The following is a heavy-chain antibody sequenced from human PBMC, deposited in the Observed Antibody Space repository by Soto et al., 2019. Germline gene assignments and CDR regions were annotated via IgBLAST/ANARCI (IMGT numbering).Heavy chain of an antibody. CDR1: GVSLTLSRKG. CDR3: AHSLRGFGELFDCWFDP. D-gene: IGHD3-10*01. V-gene: IGHV2-5*02. J-gene: IGHJ5*02. CDR2: IYWDDDK. Sequence: VNPRESLTQTWKFSGVSLTLSRKGVGWIRQPPGKALEWLALIYWDDDKRYSPSLKSRLTITKDTSKNQVVLTMTNMDPVDTATYYCAHSLRGFGELFDCWFDPWGQGTLVTVSS.